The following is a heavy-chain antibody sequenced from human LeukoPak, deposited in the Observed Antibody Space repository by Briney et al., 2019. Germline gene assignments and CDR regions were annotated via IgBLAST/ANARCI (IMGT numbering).Heavy chain of an antibody. CDR3: ASSTIFGVVANWFDP. V-gene: IGHV4-34*01. Sequence: PSETLSLTCAVYGGSFSGYYWSWIRQPPGKGLEWIGEINHSGSANYNPSLKSRVTISADTSKNQFSLKLSSVTAADTAVYYCASSTIFGVVANWFDPWGQGTLVTVSS. D-gene: IGHD3-3*01. J-gene: IGHJ5*02. CDR1: GGSFSGYY. CDR2: INHSGSA.